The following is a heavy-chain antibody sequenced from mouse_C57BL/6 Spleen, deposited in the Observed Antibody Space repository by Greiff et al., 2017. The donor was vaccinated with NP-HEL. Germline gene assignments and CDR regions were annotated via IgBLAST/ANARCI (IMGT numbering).Heavy chain of an antibody. CDR1: GYSFTGYY. J-gene: IGHJ4*01. D-gene: IGHD2-4*01. CDR3: ARWDYDYDVGDFAMDY. V-gene: IGHV1-42*01. Sequence: EVQLQQSGPELVKPGASVKISCKASGYSFTGYYMNWVKQSPEKSLEWIGEINPSTGGTTYNQKFKAKATLTVDKSSSTAYMQLKSLTSEDSAVYYCARWDYDYDVGDFAMDYWGQGTSVTVSS. CDR2: INPSTGGT.